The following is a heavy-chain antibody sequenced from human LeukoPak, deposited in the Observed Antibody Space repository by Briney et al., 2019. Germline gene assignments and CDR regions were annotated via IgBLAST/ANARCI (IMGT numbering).Heavy chain of an antibody. CDR1: GGSFSGYY. J-gene: IGHJ5*02. CDR2: INHSGST. CDR3: ARKGVLRYFDWLLRYNNWFDP. D-gene: IGHD3-9*01. V-gene: IGHV4-34*01. Sequence: PSEPLSLTCAVYGGSFSGYYWSWIRQPPGKGLEWIGEINHSGSTNYNPSLKSRVTISVDTSKNQFSLKLSSVTAADTAVYYCARKGVLRYFDWLLRYNNWFDPWGQGTLVTVSS.